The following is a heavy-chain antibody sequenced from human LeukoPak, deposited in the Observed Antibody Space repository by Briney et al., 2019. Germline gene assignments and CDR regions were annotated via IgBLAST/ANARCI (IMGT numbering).Heavy chain of an antibody. CDR1: GFTFSSYA. Sequence: PGGSLRLSCAASGFTFSSYAMSWVRQAPGKGLEWVANIKQDGSEKYYVDSVKGRFTISRDNAKNSLYLQMNSLRAEDTAVYYCARDSGYDPQYNYYYYYMDVWGKGTTVTVSS. D-gene: IGHD5-12*01. J-gene: IGHJ6*03. CDR3: ARDSGYDPQYNYYYYYMDV. CDR2: IKQDGSEK. V-gene: IGHV3-7*01.